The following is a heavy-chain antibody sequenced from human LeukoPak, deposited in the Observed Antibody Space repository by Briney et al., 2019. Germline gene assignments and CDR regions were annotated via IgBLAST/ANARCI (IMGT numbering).Heavy chain of an antibody. CDR1: GGSIRSGSYY. V-gene: IGHV4-61*10. Sequence: PSQTLSLIRTVSGGSIRSGSYYWSWIRQPAGKGLEWIGYIFYTGTTNYNPSLKSRVTISVDTSNEQFPLKLTSVTAADSAVYYCARSRIEMATISPADYWGQGTLVTVSS. J-gene: IGHJ4*02. CDR3: ARSRIEMATISPADY. D-gene: IGHD5-24*01. CDR2: IFYTGTT.